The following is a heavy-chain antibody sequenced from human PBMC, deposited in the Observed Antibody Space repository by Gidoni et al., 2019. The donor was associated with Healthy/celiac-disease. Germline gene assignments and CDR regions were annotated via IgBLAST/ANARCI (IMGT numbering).Heavy chain of an antibody. CDR2: IYPDDSDP. CDR3: ARQEMGLTGWFDP. D-gene: IGHD3-16*01. V-gene: IGHV5-51*01. CDR1: GYSFTSYW. Sequence: EVQLVQSGAEVKKPGGSLKISCKGSGYSFTSYWIGWVRPMPGKGPEWLGIIYPDDSDPRYSPSFQGQVTISADKSISTAYLQWSSLKASDTAMYYCARQEMGLTGWFDPWGQGTLVTVSS. J-gene: IGHJ5*02.